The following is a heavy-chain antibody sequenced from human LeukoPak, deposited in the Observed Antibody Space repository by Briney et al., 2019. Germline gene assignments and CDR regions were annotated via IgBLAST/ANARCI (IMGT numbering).Heavy chain of an antibody. CDR3: ARVVPYYYYYGMDV. CDR2: IYYSGST. J-gene: IGHJ6*02. D-gene: IGHD2-2*01. Sequence: NTSETLSLTCTVSGGSVSSGSYYWSWIRQPPGKGLEWIGYIYYSGSTNYNPSLESRVTISVDTSKNQFSLKLSSVTAADTAVYYCARVVPYYYYYGMDVWGQGTTVTVSS. CDR1: GGSVSSGSYY. V-gene: IGHV4-61*01.